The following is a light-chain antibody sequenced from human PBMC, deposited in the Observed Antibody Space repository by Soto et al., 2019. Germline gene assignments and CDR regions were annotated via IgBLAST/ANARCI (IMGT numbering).Light chain of an antibody. J-gene: IGKJ3*01. Sequence: EIVLTQSPGTLSLSPGERATLSCRASQSVSSSNLVWYQQKPGQAPRVLIYGASRRATGIPDRFSGSASGTDFTLTISRLEPEDFALYYCQQYGSSGFTFGPGTKVDIK. V-gene: IGKV3-20*01. CDR3: QQYGSSGFT. CDR2: GAS. CDR1: QSVSSSN.